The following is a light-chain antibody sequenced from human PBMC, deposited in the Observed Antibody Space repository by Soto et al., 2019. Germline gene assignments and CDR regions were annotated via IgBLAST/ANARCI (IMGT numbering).Light chain of an antibody. CDR1: QSVASNY. V-gene: IGKV3-20*01. Sequence: EIVLTQSPGTLSLYPGERATLSCRASQSVASNYLAWYQQKPGQTPRLLIYGASNRATDIPDRFSGSGSGTDFTLTISSLEPEDFAVYYWQQYGISPPYTFGQGTKLEIK. CDR3: QQYGISPPYT. J-gene: IGKJ2*01. CDR2: GAS.